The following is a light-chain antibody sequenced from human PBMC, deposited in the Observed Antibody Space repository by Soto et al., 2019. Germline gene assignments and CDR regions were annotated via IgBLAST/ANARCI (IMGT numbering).Light chain of an antibody. CDR1: QSVNNN. CDR2: GAS. J-gene: IGKJ1*01. V-gene: IGKV3-15*01. Sequence: EVVMTQSPATLSVSPWERATLSCRASQSVNNNLAWYQQRPGQAPTLLISGASTRAAGIPDRFSGSGSGTEFTLSISSLQSEDGAVYYCQQYNNWPPWTFGQGTKVDI. CDR3: QQYNNWPPWT.